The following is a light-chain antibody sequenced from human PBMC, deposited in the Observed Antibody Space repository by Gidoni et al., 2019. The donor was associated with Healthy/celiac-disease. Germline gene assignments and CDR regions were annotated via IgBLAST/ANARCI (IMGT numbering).Light chain of an antibody. J-gene: IGLJ2*01. Sequence: QAVVTQELSLTVSQGGTFTLTCGSSTGVVTSGHYPYWFQQKPGQAPRTLIYDTNNQPSWTPARFSGFLLGGKAALTLSGAKREDEAEYYCLLSYSGADVGFGGGTKLTVL. CDR2: DTN. V-gene: IGLV7-46*01. CDR1: TGVVTSGHY. CDR3: LLSYSGADVG.